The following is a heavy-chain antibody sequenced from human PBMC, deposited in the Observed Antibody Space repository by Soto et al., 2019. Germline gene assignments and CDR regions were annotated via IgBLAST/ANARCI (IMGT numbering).Heavy chain of an antibody. V-gene: IGHV3-23*01. CDR2: IRGGGEAI. J-gene: IGHJ6*02. Sequence: EVQLLESGGGLVQPGGSLRLSFAASGFTFTYYSMRWVRQAPGKGLEWVSHIRGGGEAIYYADSVKGRFTISRDNSKTTLYLHMNCLRADDTAVYYCADPVPAATHDDYYDLDFWGQGTRVTVSS. CDR1: GFTFTYYS. CDR3: ADPVPAATHDDYYDLDF. D-gene: IGHD2-2*01.